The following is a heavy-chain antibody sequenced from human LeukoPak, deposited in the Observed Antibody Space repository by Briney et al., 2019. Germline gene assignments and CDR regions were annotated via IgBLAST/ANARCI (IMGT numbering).Heavy chain of an antibody. J-gene: IGHJ4*02. CDR3: ARDRSRIAAAGPFDY. V-gene: IGHV1-46*01. D-gene: IGHD6-13*01. CDR1: RYTFTSYY. CDR2: INPSGGST. Sequence: GASVKVSCKASRYTFTSYYMHWVRQAPGQGLEWMGIINPSGGSTSYAQKFQGRVTMTRDTSTSTVYMELSSLRSEDTAVYYCARDRSRIAAAGPFDYWGQGTLVTVSS.